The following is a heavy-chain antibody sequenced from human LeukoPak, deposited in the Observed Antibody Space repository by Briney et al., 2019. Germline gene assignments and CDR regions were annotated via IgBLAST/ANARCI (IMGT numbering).Heavy chain of an antibody. CDR2: ISYDGSNK. V-gene: IGHV3-30-3*01. CDR3: ARDHHDAFDI. J-gene: IGHJ3*02. CDR1: GFTFSSYA. Sequence: SGGSLRLPCAASGFTFSSYAMHWVRQAPGKGLEWVAVISYDGSNKYYADSVKGRFTISRDNSKNTLYLQMNSLRAEDTAVYYCARDHHDAFDIWGQGTMVTVSS.